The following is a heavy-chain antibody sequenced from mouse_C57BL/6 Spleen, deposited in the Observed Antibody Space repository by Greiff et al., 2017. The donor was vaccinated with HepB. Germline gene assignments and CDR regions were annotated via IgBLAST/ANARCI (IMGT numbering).Heavy chain of an antibody. J-gene: IGHJ2*01. CDR3: ARHYYGSSLYFDY. CDR1: GYSITSGYY. Sequence: ESGPGLVKPSQSLSLTCSVTGYSITSGYYWNWIRQFPGNKLEWMGYISYDGSNNYNPSLKNRISITRDTSKNQFFLKLNSVTTEDTATYYCARHYYGSSLYFDYWGQGTTLTVSS. D-gene: IGHD1-1*01. V-gene: IGHV3-6*01. CDR2: ISYDGSN.